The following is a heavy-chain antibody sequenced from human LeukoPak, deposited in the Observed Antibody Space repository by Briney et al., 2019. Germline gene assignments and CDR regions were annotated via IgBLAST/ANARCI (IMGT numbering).Heavy chain of an antibody. V-gene: IGHV4-4*07. D-gene: IGHD3-22*01. J-gene: IGHJ4*02. Sequence: PSETLSLTCTVSGGSISSYYWSWIRQPAGKGLEWIGRIYTSGSTNYNPSLKSRVTMSVDTSKNQFSLKLSSVTAADTAVYYCARNYYYDRSGYPYFEYWGQGTLVTVSS. CDR1: GGSISSYY. CDR3: ARNYYYDRSGYPYFEY. CDR2: IYTSGST.